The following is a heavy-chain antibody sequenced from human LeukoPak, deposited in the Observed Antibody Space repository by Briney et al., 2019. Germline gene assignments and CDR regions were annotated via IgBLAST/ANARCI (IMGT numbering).Heavy chain of an antibody. CDR1: GFTFSSYA. CDR2: ISSNGGST. J-gene: IGHJ4*02. CDR3: ASFGMYSGSYDS. Sequence: PGGSLRLSCAASGFTFSSYAMHWVHQAPGKGLEYVSAISSNGGSTYYANSVKGRFTISRDNSKNTLYLQMGSLRAEDMAVYYCASFGMYSGSYDSWGQGTLVTVSS. V-gene: IGHV3-64*01. D-gene: IGHD1-26*01.